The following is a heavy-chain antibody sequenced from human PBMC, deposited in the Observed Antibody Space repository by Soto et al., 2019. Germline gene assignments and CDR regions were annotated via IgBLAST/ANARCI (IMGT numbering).Heavy chain of an antibody. D-gene: IGHD3-22*01. V-gene: IGHV5-51*01. CDR1: GYSFTSYW. CDR3: ARHAAYYYDSSGYSNDY. Sequence: PGESLKISCKGSGYSFTSYWIGWVRQMPGKGLEWMGIIYPGDSDTRYSPSFQGQVTISADKSISTAYLQWSSLKASDTAMYYCARHAAYYYDSSGYSNDYWGQGTLVTVSS. CDR2: IYPGDSDT. J-gene: IGHJ4*02.